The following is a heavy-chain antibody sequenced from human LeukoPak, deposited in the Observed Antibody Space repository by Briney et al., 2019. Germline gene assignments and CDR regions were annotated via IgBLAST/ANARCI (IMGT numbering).Heavy chain of an antibody. V-gene: IGHV3-30*04. Sequence: GGSLRPSCAASEFTFSSYTMHWVRQAPGKGLEWVAVISYDGSNEYYADSVKGRFTISRDNSKSTLYLQMNSLRAEDATMYYCARAPSGYYPYFDYWGQGTLVTVSS. CDR2: ISYDGSNE. D-gene: IGHD3-3*01. CDR1: EFTFSSYT. CDR3: ARAPSGYYPYFDY. J-gene: IGHJ4*02.